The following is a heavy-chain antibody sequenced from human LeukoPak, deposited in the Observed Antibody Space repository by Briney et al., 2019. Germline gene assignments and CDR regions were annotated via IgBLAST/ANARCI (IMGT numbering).Heavy chain of an antibody. V-gene: IGHV3-74*01. J-gene: IGHJ6*02. CDR2: INSDGSST. D-gene: IGHD3-3*01. CDR1: GFTFSSYW. Sequence: GGSLRLSCAASGFTFSSYWMHWVRQAPGKGLVWVSRINSDGSSTSYADSVKGRFTISRDNAKNSLYLQMNSLRAEDTALYYCARVLRAYYYYYGMDVWGQGTTVTVSS. CDR3: ARVLRAYYYYYGMDV.